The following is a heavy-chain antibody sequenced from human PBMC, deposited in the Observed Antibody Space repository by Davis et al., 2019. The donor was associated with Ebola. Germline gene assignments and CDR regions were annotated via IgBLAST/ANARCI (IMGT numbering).Heavy chain of an antibody. V-gene: IGHV1-18*01. CDR3: AGEALELVYWYFDL. Sequence: AASVKVSCKASGYTFTSYGISWVRQAPGQGLEWMGWISAYHGNTNYAQKLQGRVTMTTDTSTSTAYMELRSLKSDDTAVYYCAGEALELVYWYFDLWGRGTLVTVSS. J-gene: IGHJ2*01. D-gene: IGHD1-7*01. CDR1: GYTFTSYG. CDR2: ISAYHGNT.